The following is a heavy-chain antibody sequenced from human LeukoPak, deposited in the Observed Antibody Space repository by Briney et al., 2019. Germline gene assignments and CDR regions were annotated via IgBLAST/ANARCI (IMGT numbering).Heavy chain of an antibody. CDR3: AREDPYCSGGSCYSIGMDV. V-gene: IGHV1-2*02. Sequence: GASVKVSCKASGYTFTGYYMHWVRQAPGQGLEWMGWINPNSGGTNYAQKFQGRVTMTRDTSISTAYMELSRLRSDDTAVYYCAREDPYCSGGSCYSIGMDVWGKGTTVTISS. CDR2: INPNSGGT. D-gene: IGHD2-15*01. CDR1: GYTFTGYY. J-gene: IGHJ6*04.